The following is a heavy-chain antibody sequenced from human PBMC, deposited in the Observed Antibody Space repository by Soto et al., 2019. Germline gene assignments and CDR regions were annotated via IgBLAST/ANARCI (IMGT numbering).Heavy chain of an antibody. V-gene: IGHV1-46*01. Sequence: ASLKVSCKSSGYPFTSYYIHWVRQAPGQGLEWMGIINPSGGSTSYAQKFQGRVTMTRDTSTSTVYMELSSLRSEDTAVYYCARFQLLNYYYGMDVWGQGTTVTVSS. CDR3: ARFQLLNYYYGMDV. J-gene: IGHJ6*02. D-gene: IGHD2-2*01. CDR1: GYPFTSYY. CDR2: INPSGGST.